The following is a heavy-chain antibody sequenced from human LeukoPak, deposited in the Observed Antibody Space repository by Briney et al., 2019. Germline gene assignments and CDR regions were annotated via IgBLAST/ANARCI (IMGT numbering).Heavy chain of an antibody. CDR1: GFTFSSYA. CDR3: AKGPAGYYGSGTEGDDY. V-gene: IGHV3-23*01. D-gene: IGHD3-10*01. J-gene: IGHJ4*02. Sequence: GGSLRLSCAASGFTFSSYAMGWVRQAPGKGLEWVSAISGSGGSTYYADSVKGRFTISRDNSKNTLYLQMNSLRAEDTAVYYCAKGPAGYYGSGTEGDDYWGQGTLVTVSS. CDR2: ISGSGGST.